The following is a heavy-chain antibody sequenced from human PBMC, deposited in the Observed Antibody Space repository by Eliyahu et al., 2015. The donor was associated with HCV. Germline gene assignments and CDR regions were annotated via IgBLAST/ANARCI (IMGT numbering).Heavy chain of an antibody. Sequence: QVQLVQSGAEVKKPGSSVKVSCKASGGTFSSYAISWVRQAPGQGLEWMGRIIPILGIANYAQKFQGRVTITADKSTSTAYMELSSLRSEDTAVYYCARLNEDGYNYGPANNWGQGTLVTVSS. V-gene: IGHV1-69*04. CDR1: GGTFSSYA. CDR2: IIPILGIA. CDR3: ARLNEDGYNYGPANN. J-gene: IGHJ4*02. D-gene: IGHD5-24*01.